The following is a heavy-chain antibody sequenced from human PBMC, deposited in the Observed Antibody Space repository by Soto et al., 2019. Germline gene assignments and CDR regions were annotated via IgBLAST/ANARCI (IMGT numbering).Heavy chain of an antibody. CDR2: ISAYNGNT. J-gene: IGHJ6*02. Sequence: QVQLVQSGAEVKKPGASVKVSCKASGYTFTSYGISWVRQAPGQGLEWMGWISAYNGNTNYAQKLQGRVTMTTDTSTSTAYMELRSLRSDDTAVYYCARDDSGYDFPYYHYYGMDVWGQGTTVTVSS. CDR1: GYTFTSYG. CDR3: ARDDSGYDFPYYHYYGMDV. V-gene: IGHV1-18*01. D-gene: IGHD5-12*01.